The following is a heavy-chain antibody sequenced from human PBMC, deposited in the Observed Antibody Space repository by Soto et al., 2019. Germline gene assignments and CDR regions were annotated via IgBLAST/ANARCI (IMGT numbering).Heavy chain of an antibody. CDR1: GFTFSSYS. Sequence: PGGSLRLSCAVSGFTFSSYSMNWVRQAPGKGLEWVASITSSSDYIYYVDSVKGRFTISRDNAKNSLYLQMNSLRVEDTAVYYCARALAPNWNDALDYWGQGTLVTVSS. CDR2: ITSSSDYI. CDR3: ARALAPNWNDALDY. V-gene: IGHV3-21*01. D-gene: IGHD1-1*01. J-gene: IGHJ4*02.